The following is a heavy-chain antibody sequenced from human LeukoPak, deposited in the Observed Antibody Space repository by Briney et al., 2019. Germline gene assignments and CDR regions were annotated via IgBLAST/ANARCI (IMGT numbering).Heavy chain of an antibody. CDR3: ARQKDQGFRMSHDAFDI. Sequence: GESLKISCKGSGYSFTSYWIGWVRQMPGKGLEWMGIIYPGDSDTRYSPSFQGQVTISADKSISTAYLQWSSLKASDTAMYYCARQKDQGFRMSHDAFDIWGQGTMVTVSS. J-gene: IGHJ3*02. D-gene: IGHD2-15*01. V-gene: IGHV5-51*01. CDR2: IYPGDSDT. CDR1: GYSFTSYW.